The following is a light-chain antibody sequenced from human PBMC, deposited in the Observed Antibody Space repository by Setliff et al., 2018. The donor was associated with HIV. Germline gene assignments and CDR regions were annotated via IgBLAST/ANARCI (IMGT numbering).Light chain of an antibody. CDR1: SRDVGGYNY. CDR3: SSYAITNTLP. CDR2: EVR. J-gene: IGLJ1*01. V-gene: IGLV2-14*01. Sequence: QSVLTQPASVSGSPGQSITISCTGTSRDVGGYNYVSWYQQHPGQAPKLIIYEVRNRPSGVSNRFSGSKSGNTASLTISGLQTEDEADYYCSSYAITNTLPFGTGTKVTVL.